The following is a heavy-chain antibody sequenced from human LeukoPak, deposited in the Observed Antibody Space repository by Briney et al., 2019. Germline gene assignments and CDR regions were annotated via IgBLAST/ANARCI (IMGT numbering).Heavy chain of an antibody. J-gene: IGHJ6*02. Sequence: PSETLSLTCTVSGGSISSYYWSWIRQPPGKGLEWIGYIYTSGSTNYNPSLKSRVTISVDTSKNQFSLKLSSVTAADTAVYYCARVTVSPSDLHTDVWGQGTTVTVSS. V-gene: IGHV4-4*09. CDR2: IYTSGST. D-gene: IGHD4-17*01. CDR1: GGSISSYY. CDR3: ARVTVSPSDLHTDV.